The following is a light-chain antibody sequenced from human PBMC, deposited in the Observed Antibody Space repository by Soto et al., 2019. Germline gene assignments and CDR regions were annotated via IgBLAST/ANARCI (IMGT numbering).Light chain of an antibody. CDR1: QSVSSK. J-gene: IGKJ1*01. V-gene: IGKV3-11*01. Sequence: EIVMTQSPATLSVSPGERATLSCRASQSVSSKLAWYQQKPGQAPRLLMYDASNRATGIPARFSGSWSGTDFTLTISSLEPEDVALYYCQQRSGWPRTFGQGTKVDIK. CDR3: QQRSGWPRT. CDR2: DAS.